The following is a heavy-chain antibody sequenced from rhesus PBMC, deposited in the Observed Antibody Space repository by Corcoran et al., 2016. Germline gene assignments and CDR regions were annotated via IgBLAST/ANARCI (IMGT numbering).Heavy chain of an antibody. CDR1: GGSISDSYY. CDR2: IYGNSAST. J-gene: IGHJ5-1*01. CDR3: ARDRYNRFDV. Sequence: QVQLQESGPGLVKPSETLSLTCAVSGGSISDSYYWNWIRQPPGKGVEWIGNIYGNSASTYYTPSLKSRVTSSKDTSKNQFFLKLSSVTAADTAVYYCARDRYNRFDVWGAGVLVTVSS. V-gene: IGHV4S9*01.